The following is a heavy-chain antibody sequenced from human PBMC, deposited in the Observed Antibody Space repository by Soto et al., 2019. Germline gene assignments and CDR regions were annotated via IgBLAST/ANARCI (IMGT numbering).Heavy chain of an antibody. J-gene: IGHJ3*02. CDR3: AKDKSGAYYDILTGYYIFDAFDI. CDR2: IYPGDSDT. V-gene: IGHV5-51*01. CDR1: GYSFTSYW. Sequence: GESLKISCKGSGYSFTSYWIGWVRQMPGKGLEWMGIIYPGDSDTRYSPSFQGQVTISRDNAKNSLLLQLNSLRAEDTAVYYCAKDKSGAYYDILTGYYIFDAFDIWGQGTMVTVSS. D-gene: IGHD3-9*01.